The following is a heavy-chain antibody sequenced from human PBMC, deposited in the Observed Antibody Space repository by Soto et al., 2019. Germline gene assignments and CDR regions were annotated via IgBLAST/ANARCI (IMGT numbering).Heavy chain of an antibody. CDR2: ISGSGGST. CDR3: AKDGGVAVAAFD. V-gene: IGHV3-23*01. J-gene: IGHJ4*02. CDR1: GFTFSSYA. Sequence: PXGALRLSCPASGFTFSSYAMSWVRQAPGKGLEWVSAISGSGGSTYYADSVKGRFTISRDNSKNTLYLQMNSLRAEDTAVYYCAKDGGVAVAAFDWGQGTLVTVSS. D-gene: IGHD6-19*01.